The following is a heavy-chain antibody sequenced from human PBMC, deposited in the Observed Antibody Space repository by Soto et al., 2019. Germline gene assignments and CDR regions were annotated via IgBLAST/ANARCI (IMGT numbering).Heavy chain of an antibody. V-gene: IGHV1-18*01. Sequence: ASVKVSCKASGYTFTSYGISWVRQAPGQGLEWMGWISAYNGNTNYAQKLQGRVTMTTDTSTSTAYMELRSLRSDDTAVHYCASGGDCSSTSCQDYYYYGMDVWGQGTTVTVSS. CDR2: ISAYNGNT. CDR3: ASGGDCSSTSCQDYYYYGMDV. J-gene: IGHJ6*02. CDR1: GYTFTSYG. D-gene: IGHD2-2*01.